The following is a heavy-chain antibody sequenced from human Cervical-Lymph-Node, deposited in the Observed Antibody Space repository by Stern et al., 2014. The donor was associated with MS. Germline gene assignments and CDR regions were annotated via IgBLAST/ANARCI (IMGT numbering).Heavy chain of an antibody. CDR2: ISYDGSKK. V-gene: IGHV3-30-3*01. CDR3: ARVVAVTASPTSPKDA. Sequence: VQLVESGGGVVQPGRSLRLTCAASGFTFSNYAMHWVRQAPGKGLEWVTLISYDGSKKYYADSVKGRFTISRDNSKNTLYLHMNSLRAEDTAVYYCARVVAVTASPTSPKDA. CDR1: GFTFSNYA. D-gene: IGHD2-21*02. J-gene: IGHJ3*01.